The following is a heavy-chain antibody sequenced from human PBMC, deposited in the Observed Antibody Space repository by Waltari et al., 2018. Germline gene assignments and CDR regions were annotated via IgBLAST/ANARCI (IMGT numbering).Heavy chain of an antibody. CDR3: ARDRGRGLYLDT. V-gene: IGHV4-4*02. Sequence: QLQLQESGLGLVKPSGTLSLLCAVSGDSMSTSDYWGWVRPPPGKGLEWIGQVRGDGKTNYNPSFASRVTMSLDTSTYHFALKLTSATAADTALYYCARDRGRGLYLDTWGQGTLVTVSP. D-gene: IGHD1-1*01. J-gene: IGHJ4*02. CDR1: GDSMSTSDY. CDR2: VRGDGKT.